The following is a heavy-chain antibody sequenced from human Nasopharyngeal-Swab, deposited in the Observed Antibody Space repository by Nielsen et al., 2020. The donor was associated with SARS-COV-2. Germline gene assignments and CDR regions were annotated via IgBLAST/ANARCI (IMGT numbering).Heavy chain of an antibody. D-gene: IGHD2-8*02. V-gene: IGHV1-46*01. CDR3: ARESPPFEDCTDTSCHSGPWDS. CDR2: INPGGGNA. CDR1: GYVFTYYY. J-gene: IGHJ4*02. Sequence: ASVKVSCKASGYVFTYYYVHWARQAPGQGPEWMGIINPGGGNAPYSQSFQGRITMTSDTSTNTVFMELFSLRSEDTAVYYCARESPPFEDCTDTSCHSGPWDSWGQGTLVTVSS.